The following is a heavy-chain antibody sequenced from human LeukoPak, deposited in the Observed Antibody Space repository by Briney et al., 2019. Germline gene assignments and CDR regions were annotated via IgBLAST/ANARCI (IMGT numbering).Heavy chain of an antibody. CDR3: ATGSSSRWYGFLSDYRRLFDY. CDR2: FDPEDGET. D-gene: IGHD6-13*01. J-gene: IGHJ4*02. Sequence: ASVKVSCKVSGYTLTELSMHWVRQAPGKGLEWMGGFDPEDGETIYAQKFQGRVTMPEDTSTDTAYMELSSLRSEDTAVYYCATGSSSRWYGFLSDYRRLFDYWGQGTLVTVSS. CDR1: GYTLTELS. V-gene: IGHV1-24*01.